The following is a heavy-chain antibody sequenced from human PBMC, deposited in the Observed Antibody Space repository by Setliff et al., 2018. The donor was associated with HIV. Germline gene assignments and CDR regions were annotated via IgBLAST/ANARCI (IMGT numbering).Heavy chain of an antibody. CDR3: ARGVVAYDYGDRGYFDY. D-gene: IGHD4-17*01. Sequence: PSETLSLTCTVSGGSTSSGRNYWSWIRQTAGKGLEWIGRIYTSGSTNYNPSLKSRVTISVDTSKNQFSLKLSSVTAADTAVYYCARGVVAYDYGDRGYFDYWGQGTLVTVSS. J-gene: IGHJ4*02. V-gene: IGHV4-61*02. CDR1: GGSTSSGRNY. CDR2: IYTSGST.